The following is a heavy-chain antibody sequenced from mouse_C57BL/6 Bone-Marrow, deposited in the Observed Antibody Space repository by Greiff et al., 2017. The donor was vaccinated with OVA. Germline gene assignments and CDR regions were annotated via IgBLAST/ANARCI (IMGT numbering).Heavy chain of an antibody. D-gene: IGHD1-1*01. Sequence: QVQLQQPGAELVRPGSSVKLSCKASGYTFTSYWMDWVKQRPGQGLEWIGNIYPSDSETHYNQKFKDKATLTVDKSSSTAYMQLSSLTSEDSAVYYCVTVVGKYYYAMDYWGQGTSVTVSS. CDR3: VTVVGKYYYAMDY. J-gene: IGHJ4*01. CDR2: IYPSDSET. CDR1: GYTFTSYW. V-gene: IGHV1-61*01.